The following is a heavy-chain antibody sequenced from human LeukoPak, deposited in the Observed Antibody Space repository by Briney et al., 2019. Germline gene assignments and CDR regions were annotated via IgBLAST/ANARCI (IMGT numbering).Heavy chain of an antibody. D-gene: IGHD2-15*01. J-gene: IGHJ4*02. CDR2: INSDGSST. V-gene: IGHV3-74*01. CDR1: GFTLSSYW. CDR3: VAGCSGGSCYPGY. Sequence: PGGSLRLSCAASGFTLSSYWMHWVRQAPGKGLVWVSHINSDGSSTNYADSVKGRFTISRDNAKKTLYLQMNSLRAEDTAVYYCVAGCSGGSCYPGYWGQGTLATVSS.